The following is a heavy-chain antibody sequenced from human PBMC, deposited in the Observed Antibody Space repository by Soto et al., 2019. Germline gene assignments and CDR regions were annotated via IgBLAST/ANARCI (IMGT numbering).Heavy chain of an antibody. D-gene: IGHD3-22*01. J-gene: IGHJ4*02. V-gene: IGHV3-23*01. CDR3: AKDSSAYPGGYFDY. CDR2: ISGSGGST. Sequence: PGGSMRLSCASSGFTFSSSAMRWVRQAPGEGLEWVSAISGSGGSTYYADSVKGRFTISRDNSKNTLYLQMNSLRAEDTAVYYCAKDSSAYPGGYFDYSGQGTLVTVAS. CDR1: GFTFSSSA.